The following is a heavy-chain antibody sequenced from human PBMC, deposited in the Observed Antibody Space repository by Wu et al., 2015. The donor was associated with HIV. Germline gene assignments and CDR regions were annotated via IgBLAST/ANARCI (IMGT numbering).Heavy chain of an antibody. CDR2: INPNSGGS. CDR1: GYTFTDNY. D-gene: IGHD1-26*01. CDR3: TKDYGIVGSTLPEYFQH. J-gene: IGHJ1*01. V-gene: IGHV1-2*02. Sequence: QVQLVQSEDEVKKPGASVKVSCKTSGYTFTDNYIHWVRQAPGQGLEWMGWINPNSGGSKSPQKFQGRVTMTRDTSVSTVYLELTRLKFDDTAIYYCTKDYGIVGSTLPEYFQHWGQGTLVTVSS.